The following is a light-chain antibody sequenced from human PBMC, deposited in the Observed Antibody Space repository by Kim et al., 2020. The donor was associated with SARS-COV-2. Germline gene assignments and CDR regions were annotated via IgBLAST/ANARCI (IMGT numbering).Light chain of an antibody. CDR2: DAS. Sequence: SWSPGERATRSCRASQSVSRNLIGYQQKPGQAPRPLMYDASNRATGVPARFSGSGSGTDFTLTISSLEPEDFAVYYCQQRTNWRYTFGQGTKLEI. J-gene: IGKJ2*01. V-gene: IGKV3-11*01. CDR1: QSVSRN. CDR3: QQRTNWRYT.